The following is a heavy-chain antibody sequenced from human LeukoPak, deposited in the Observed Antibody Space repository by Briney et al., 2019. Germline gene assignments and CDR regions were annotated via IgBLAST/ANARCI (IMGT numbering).Heavy chain of an antibody. J-gene: IGHJ6*02. CDR2: IYYSVMT. CDR3: ATDGRRAAAGAYYYYGIDV. CDR1: GGSISIDY. V-gene: IGHV4-59*01. Sequence: PSETLSLTCTVSGGSISIDYWSCIRHPPEEGREWSCYIYYSVMTNYNPSLKSRVTISLDASKTQFSLKLRSVTPADTAVYYCATDGRRAAAGAYYYYGIDVWGQGTTVTVSS. D-gene: IGHD6-13*01.